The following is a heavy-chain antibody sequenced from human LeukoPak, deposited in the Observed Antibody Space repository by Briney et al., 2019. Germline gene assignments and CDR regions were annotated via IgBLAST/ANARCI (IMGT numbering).Heavy chain of an antibody. CDR1: GFTFSNYN. D-gene: IGHD1-26*01. CDR3: VRDHRYSFDY. CDR2: ITTTSRTI. J-gene: IGHJ4*02. V-gene: IGHV3-48*02. Sequence: GGSLRLSCAASGFTFSNYNMNWVRQAPGKGLEWVSYITTTSRTISYADSVKGRFTISRDNAKNSLSLQMNSLRDEDTAVHYCVRDHRYSFDYWGQGILVTVSS.